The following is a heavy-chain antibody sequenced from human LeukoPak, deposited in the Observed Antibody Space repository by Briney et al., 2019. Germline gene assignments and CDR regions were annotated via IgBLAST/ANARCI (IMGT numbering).Heavy chain of an antibody. CDR3: AKPIVLVVYAIDNY. Sequence: PGGSLRLSCAASGFTFSSYAMSWVRQAPGKGLEWVSAISGSGGSTYYADSVKGRFTISRDNSKNTLYLQMNSLRAEDTAVYYCAKPIVLVVYAIDNYWGQGTLVTVSS. D-gene: IGHD2-8*01. CDR1: GFTFSSYA. CDR2: ISGSGGST. V-gene: IGHV3-23*01. J-gene: IGHJ4*02.